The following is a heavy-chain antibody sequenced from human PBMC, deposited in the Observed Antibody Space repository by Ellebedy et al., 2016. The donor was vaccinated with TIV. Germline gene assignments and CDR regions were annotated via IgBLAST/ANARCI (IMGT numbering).Heavy chain of an antibody. Sequence: PGGSLRLSCAASGFTFTNYALTWIRQAPGKGLEWVSSVSGSCAATYYADSVKGRFTISRDKSKNTLYLQRESLGAEDTAVYYCATDPALVYETSYYYLDFWGQGTLVSVSS. J-gene: IGHJ4*02. CDR1: GFTFTNYA. CDR3: ATDPALVYETSYYYLDF. CDR2: VSGSCAAT. V-gene: IGHV3-23*01. D-gene: IGHD3-9*01.